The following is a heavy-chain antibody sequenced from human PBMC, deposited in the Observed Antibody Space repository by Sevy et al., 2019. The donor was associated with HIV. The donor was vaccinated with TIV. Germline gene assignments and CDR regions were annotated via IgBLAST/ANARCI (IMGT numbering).Heavy chain of an antibody. V-gene: IGHV1-46*03. CDR1: GYTFTTYY. CDR3: TKDVVALLNYHSGMVV. D-gene: IGHD2-15*01. CDR2: INPSGGGT. J-gene: IGHJ6*02. Sequence: ASVKVSCKASGYTFTTYYMHWVRQAPGQGLEWMGIINPSGGGTSYSQKFQGRVTMTRDTSTSTVYLELSSLRSEDTAVYYCTKDVVALLNYHSGMVVWGQGTTVTVSS.